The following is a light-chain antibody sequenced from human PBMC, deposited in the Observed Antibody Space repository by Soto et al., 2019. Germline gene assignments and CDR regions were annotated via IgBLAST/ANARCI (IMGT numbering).Light chain of an antibody. CDR1: QSISSNY. Sequence: EIVLTQSPGTLSLSPGERATLSCRASQSISSNYLAWYQHKPGQAPRLLIYDASSKATGTPDRFSGSGSGTDFTLTISRLEPEDFALYYCQQHINWPLTFGGGTQVDIK. J-gene: IGKJ4*01. CDR3: QQHINWPLT. V-gene: IGKV3D-20*02. CDR2: DAS.